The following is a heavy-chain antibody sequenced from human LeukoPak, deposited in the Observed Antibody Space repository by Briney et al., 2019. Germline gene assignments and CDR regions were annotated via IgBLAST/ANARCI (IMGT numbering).Heavy chain of an antibody. CDR2: MNPNSGNT. V-gene: IGHV1-18*01. CDR3: ARDHRGSPYYYYYGMDV. Sequence: ASVKVSCKASGYTFTSYDINWVRQATGQGLEWMGWMNPNSGNTNYAQKLQGRVTMTTDTSTSTAYMELRSLRSDDTAVYYCARDHRGSPYYYYYGMDVWGQGTTVTVSS. J-gene: IGHJ6*02. D-gene: IGHD5-12*01. CDR1: GYTFTSYD.